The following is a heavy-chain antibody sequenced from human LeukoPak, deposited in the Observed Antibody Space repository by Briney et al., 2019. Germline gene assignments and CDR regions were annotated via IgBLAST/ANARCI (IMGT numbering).Heavy chain of an antibody. Sequence: SETLSLTCAVYGGSFSGYYWSWIRQPPGKGLEWIGEINHSGSTNYNPSLKSRVTISVDTSKNQFSLKLSSVTAADTAVYYCARAAIVVVVAATRGFDYWGQGTLVTVSS. J-gene: IGHJ4*02. CDR2: INHSGST. CDR3: ARAAIVVVVAATRGFDY. V-gene: IGHV4-34*01. D-gene: IGHD2-15*01. CDR1: GGSFSGYY.